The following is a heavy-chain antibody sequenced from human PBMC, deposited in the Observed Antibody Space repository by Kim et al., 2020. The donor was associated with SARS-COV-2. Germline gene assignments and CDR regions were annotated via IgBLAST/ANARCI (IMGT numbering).Heavy chain of an antibody. CDR1: GGTFSSYA. V-gene: IGHV1-69*13. CDR3: AREPKLGIYYNWFDP. D-gene: IGHD7-27*01. Sequence: SVKVSCKASGGTFSSYAISWVRQAPGQGLEWMGGIIPIFGTANYAQKFQGRVTITADESTSTAYMELSSLRSEDTAVYYCAREPKLGIYYNWFDPWGQGTLVTVSS. CDR2: IIPIFGTA. J-gene: IGHJ5*02.